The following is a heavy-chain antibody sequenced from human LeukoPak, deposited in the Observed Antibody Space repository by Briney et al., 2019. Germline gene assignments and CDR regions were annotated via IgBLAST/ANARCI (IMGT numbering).Heavy chain of an antibody. J-gene: IGHJ4*02. CDR1: GDSINKSAFY. CDR2: RYETGST. Sequence: SETLSLTCPIFGDSINKSAFYWVWIRQSPGKGLEWIGSRYETGSTFQNPSLKSRITISVDTSKNKFFLNLTSATAADTAVYFCARHYGLNYYDSTALEYWGQGILVTVSS. V-gene: IGHV4-39*01. CDR3: ARHYGLNYYDSTALEY. D-gene: IGHD3-22*01.